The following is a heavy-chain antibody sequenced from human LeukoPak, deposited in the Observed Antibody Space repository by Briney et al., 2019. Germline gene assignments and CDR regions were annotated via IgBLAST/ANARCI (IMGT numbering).Heavy chain of an antibody. CDR2: INHSGST. V-gene: IGHV4-34*01. J-gene: IGHJ6*03. CDR3: ARGLPYYDFWSGYYMPSYYYYMDV. D-gene: IGHD3-3*01. Sequence: PSETLPLTCAVYGGSFSGYYWSWIRQPPGKGLEWIGEINHSGSTNYNPSLKSQVTISVDTSKNQFSLKLSSVTAADTAVYYCARGLPYYDFWSGYYMPSYYYYMDVWGKGTTVTVSS. CDR1: GGSFSGYY.